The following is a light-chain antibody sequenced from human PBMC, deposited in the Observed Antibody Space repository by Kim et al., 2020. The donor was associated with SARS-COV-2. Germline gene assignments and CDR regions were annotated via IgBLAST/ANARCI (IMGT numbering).Light chain of an antibody. Sequence: DIQMTQSPSTLSASVGDRVTITCRASQSISSWLAWYQQKPGKAPKLLIYKASSLESGVPSRFSDSGSGTEFTLTISSLQPDDFATYYCQQYNSYLLTFGGGNKVDIK. J-gene: IGKJ4*01. V-gene: IGKV1-5*03. CDR3: QQYNSYLLT. CDR2: KAS. CDR1: QSISSW.